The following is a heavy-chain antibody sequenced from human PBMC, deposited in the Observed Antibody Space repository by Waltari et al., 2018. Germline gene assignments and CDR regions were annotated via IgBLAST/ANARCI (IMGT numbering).Heavy chain of an antibody. Sequence: QITLKESGPTLVKPTQTLTLTCTFSGFSLSTSGVGVGWIRQPPGTALEWLALIYWNDDKRYSPSLKSRLTITKDTSKNQVVLTMTNMDPVDTATYYCAHSMHGGGYCSGGSCYGVNWFDPWGQGTLVTVSS. CDR2: IYWNDDK. CDR3: AHSMHGGGYCSGGSCYGVNWFDP. D-gene: IGHD2-15*01. CDR1: GFSLSTSGVG. J-gene: IGHJ5*02. V-gene: IGHV2-5*01.